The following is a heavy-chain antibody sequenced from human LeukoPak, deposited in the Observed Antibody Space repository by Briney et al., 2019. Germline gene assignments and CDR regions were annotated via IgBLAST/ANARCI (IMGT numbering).Heavy chain of an antibody. CDR3: TRDRGTYNWLDP. CDR1: GFTLSDSA. Sequence: GGSLRLSCAASGFTLSDSAIHWVRQASGKGLEWVGLIDRPAKSYATAYGASVGGRFTISRDDSRNTAYLQMDSLKTEDTALYYCTRDRGTYNWLDPWGQGTLVTVSS. D-gene: IGHD1-26*01. CDR2: IDRPAKSYAT. V-gene: IGHV3-73*01. J-gene: IGHJ5*02.